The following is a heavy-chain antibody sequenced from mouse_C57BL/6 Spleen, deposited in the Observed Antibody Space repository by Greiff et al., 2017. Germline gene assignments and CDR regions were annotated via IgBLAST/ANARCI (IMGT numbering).Heavy chain of an antibody. CDR2: IDPSDSYT. D-gene: IGHD4-1*01. CDR1: GYTFTSYW. V-gene: IGHV1-50*01. CDR3: ARLAGSYAMDY. J-gene: IGHJ4*01. Sequence: VQLQQPGAELVKPGASVKLSCKASGYTFTSYWMQWVKQRPGQGLEWIGEIDPSDSYTNYNQKFKGKATLTVDTSSSTAYMQLSSLTSEDSAVYYCARLAGSYAMDYWGQGTSVTVSS.